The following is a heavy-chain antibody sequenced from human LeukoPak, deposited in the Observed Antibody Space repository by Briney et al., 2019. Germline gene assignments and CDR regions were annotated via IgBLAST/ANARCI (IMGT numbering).Heavy chain of an antibody. D-gene: IGHD5-18*01. V-gene: IGHV3-23*01. J-gene: IGHJ4*02. CDR3: AKGRAWIQLWLFDY. CDR1: GFTFSSYA. Sequence: PGGSXXLSCAASGFTFSSYAMSWVRQAPGKGLEWVSAISGSGGSTYYADSVKGRFTISRENAKKTLYLQMNSLRAEDTAVYYCAKGRAWIQLWLFDYWGQGTLVTVSS. CDR2: ISGSGGST.